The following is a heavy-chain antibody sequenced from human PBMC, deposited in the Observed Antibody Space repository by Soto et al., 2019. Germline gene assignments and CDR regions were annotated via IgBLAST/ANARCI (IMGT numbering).Heavy chain of an antibody. Sequence: ASVKVSFKASGYTFTSYDINWVRQATGQGLEWMGWMNPNSGNTGYAQKFQGRVTMTRNTSISTAYMELSSLRSEDTAVYYCAREGGYDFWSGYYPYYYGMDVWGQGTTVTVSS. J-gene: IGHJ6*02. V-gene: IGHV1-8*01. CDR2: MNPNSGNT. D-gene: IGHD3-3*01. CDR3: AREGGYDFWSGYYPYYYGMDV. CDR1: GYTFTSYD.